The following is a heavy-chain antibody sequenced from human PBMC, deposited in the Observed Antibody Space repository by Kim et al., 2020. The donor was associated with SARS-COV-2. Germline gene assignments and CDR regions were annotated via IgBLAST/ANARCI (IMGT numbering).Heavy chain of an antibody. Sequence: GGSLRLSCAASGFTFSSYAMHWVRQAPGKGLEWVAVISYDGSNKYYADSVKGRFTISRDNSKNTLYLQMNSLRAEDTAVYYCARALRGSCSWYDWYFDLWGRGTLVTVSS. CDR2: ISYDGSNK. V-gene: IGHV3-30*04. D-gene: IGHD6-13*01. J-gene: IGHJ2*01. CDR3: ARALRGSCSWYDWYFDL. CDR1: GFTFSSYA.